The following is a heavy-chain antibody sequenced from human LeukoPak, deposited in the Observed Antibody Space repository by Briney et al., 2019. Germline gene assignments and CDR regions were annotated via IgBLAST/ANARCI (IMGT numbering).Heavy chain of an antibody. J-gene: IGHJ4*02. V-gene: IGHV4-59*08. CDR3: ARHALGIHPYYFDY. Sequence: SETLPLTCTVSGGSISSYYWSWIRQPPGKGLEWIGYIYYSGSTNYNPSLKSRVTISVDTSKNQFSLKLSSVTAADTAVYYCARHALGIHPYYFDYWGQGTLVTVSS. CDR2: IYYSGST. D-gene: IGHD7-27*01. CDR1: GGSISSYY.